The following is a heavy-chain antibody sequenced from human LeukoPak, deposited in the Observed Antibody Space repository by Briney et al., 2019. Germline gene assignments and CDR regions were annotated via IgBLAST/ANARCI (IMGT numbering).Heavy chain of an antibody. CDR3: ARDPQYSSAVDAFDI. Sequence: GGSLRLSCAASGFTFSSYSMNWVRQAPGKGLEWVSSISSSSSYIYYADPVKGRFTISRDNAKNSLYLQMNSLRAEDTAVYYCARDPQYSSAVDAFDIWGQGTMVTVSS. CDR1: GFTFSSYS. D-gene: IGHD6-25*01. V-gene: IGHV3-21*01. J-gene: IGHJ3*02. CDR2: ISSSSSYI.